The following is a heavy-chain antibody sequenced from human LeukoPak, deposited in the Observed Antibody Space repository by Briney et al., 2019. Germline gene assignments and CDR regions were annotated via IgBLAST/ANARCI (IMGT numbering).Heavy chain of an antibody. CDR2: ILYDGRNQ. J-gene: IGHJ3*02. V-gene: IGHV3-30*04. D-gene: IGHD4-23*01. CDR3: ARAADYGGNSDAFDI. CDR1: GFTFNNYA. Sequence: GGSLSLSCAASGFTFNNYAMHWARQAPGKGLEWVAVILYDGRNQYCADSVKGRFTISRDHSQNTLYLQMNSLRAEDTAVYYCARAADYGGNSDAFDIWGEGTMVTVSS.